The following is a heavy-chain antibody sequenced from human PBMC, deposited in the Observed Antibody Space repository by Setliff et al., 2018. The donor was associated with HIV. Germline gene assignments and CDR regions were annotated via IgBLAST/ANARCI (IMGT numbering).Heavy chain of an antibody. CDR3: VKEDITYDS. Sequence: GGSLRLSCAASGFSFSNYAMHWVRQAPGKGLEWVAIISYNGNNEYYADSVKGRFTISRDNAKNMLYLQMNSLRPEDTAVYYCVKEDITYDSWGQGTLVTVSS. D-gene: IGHD2-15*01. V-gene: IGHV3-30*04. CDR1: GFSFSNYA. J-gene: IGHJ4*02. CDR2: ISYNGNNE.